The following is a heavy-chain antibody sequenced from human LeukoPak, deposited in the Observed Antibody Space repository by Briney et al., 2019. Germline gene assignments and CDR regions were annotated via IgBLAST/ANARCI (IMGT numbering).Heavy chain of an antibody. V-gene: IGHV1-24*01. CDR1: GYTLTELS. CDR2: FDPEDGET. CDR3: ATARVKKGIAAADNEFDY. J-gene: IGHJ4*02. D-gene: IGHD6-13*01. Sequence: GASVKVSCKVSGYTLTELSMHWVRQAPGKGLEWMGGFDPEDGETIYAQKFQGRVTMTEDTSTDTAYMELSSLRSEDTAVYYCATARVKKGIAAADNEFDYWGQGTLVTVSS.